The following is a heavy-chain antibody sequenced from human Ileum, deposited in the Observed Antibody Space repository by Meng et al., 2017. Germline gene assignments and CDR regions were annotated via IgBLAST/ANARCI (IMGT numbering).Heavy chain of an antibody. Sequence: SGPTLVKPTQTLTLTFTFSWFSLSTSGLCVSWIRQPPGKALEWLALIDWDDDKYYSTSLKTRLTIAKDTSKNQVVLTMTNMDPVDTATYYCARMLGAGIAAAGYYYGMDVWGQGTTVTVSS. V-gene: IGHV2-70*01. CDR3: ARMLGAGIAAAGYYYGMDV. D-gene: IGHD6-13*01. CDR2: IDWDDDK. CDR1: WFSLSTSGLC. J-gene: IGHJ6*02.